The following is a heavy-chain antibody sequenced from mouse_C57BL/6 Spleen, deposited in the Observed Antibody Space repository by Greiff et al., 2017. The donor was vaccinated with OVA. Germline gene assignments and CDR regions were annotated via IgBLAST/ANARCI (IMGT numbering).Heavy chain of an antibody. CDR3: ARDSSGAWFAY. Sequence: DVQLVESGPGLVKPSQSLSLTCSVTGYSITSGYYWNWIRQFPGNKLEWMGYISYDGSNNYNPSLKNRISITRDTSKNQFFLKLNSVTTEDTATYYCARDSSGAWFAYWGQGTLVTVSA. D-gene: IGHD3-2*02. V-gene: IGHV3-6*01. CDR1: GYSITSGYY. CDR2: ISYDGSN. J-gene: IGHJ3*01.